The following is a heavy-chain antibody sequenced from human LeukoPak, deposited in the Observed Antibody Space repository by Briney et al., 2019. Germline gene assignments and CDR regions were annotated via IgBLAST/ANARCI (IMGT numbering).Heavy chain of an antibody. CDR2: VTSSGGNT. J-gene: IGHJ4*02. Sequence: GGSLRLSCTASGFXFSSYAMSWVRQAPGKGLEWVSAVTSSGGNTYYADSVKGRFTISRDNSKDTLYLQMNSLRAEDAAVYYCARLMPPVDCSRTSCFGFDYWGQGTLVTVSS. CDR1: GFXFSSYA. D-gene: IGHD2-2*01. V-gene: IGHV3-23*01. CDR3: ARLMPPVDCSRTSCFGFDY.